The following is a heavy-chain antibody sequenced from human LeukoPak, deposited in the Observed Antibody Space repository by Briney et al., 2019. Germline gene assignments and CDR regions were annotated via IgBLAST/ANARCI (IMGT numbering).Heavy chain of an antibody. CDR1: GFTFSKYA. V-gene: IGHV3-23*01. Sequence: GGSLRLSCAASGFTFSKYAMSWVRQAPGKGLEWVSAISPSDGNTFYADSVKGRFTISRDNAKNTLYLQMNSLRAEDTAVYYCARGARERAFDIWGQGTMVTVSS. CDR2: ISPSDGNT. CDR3: ARGARERAFDI. J-gene: IGHJ3*02.